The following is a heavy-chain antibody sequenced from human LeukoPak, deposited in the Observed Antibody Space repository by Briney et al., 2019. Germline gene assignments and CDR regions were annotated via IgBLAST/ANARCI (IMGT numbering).Heavy chain of an antibody. Sequence: GGSLRLSCAASGFIFSTYWMHWVRQAPGKGLVWVSRTNSDGSSISYADSVKGRFTISRDNAKNTLYLQMNNLRPEDTAVYYCVPQEDCSRTTCQFDYWGQGTLVTVSS. D-gene: IGHD2-2*01. CDR1: GFIFSTYW. CDR2: TNSDGSSI. J-gene: IGHJ4*02. V-gene: IGHV3-74*01. CDR3: VPQEDCSRTTCQFDY.